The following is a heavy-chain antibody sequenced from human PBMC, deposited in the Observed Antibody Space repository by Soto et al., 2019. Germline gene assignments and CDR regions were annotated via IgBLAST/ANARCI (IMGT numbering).Heavy chain of an antibody. CDR3: ARDAYYDILTGYYKGYYYYGMDV. CDR2: INPNRGGT. Sequence: ASVKVSCKASGYTFTGYYMHWARQAPGQGLEWMGWINPNRGGTNYAQKFQGWVTMTRDTSISTAYMELSRLRSDDTAVYYCARDAYYDILTGYYKGYYYYGMDVWGQGTTVTVSS. CDR1: GYTFTGYY. D-gene: IGHD3-9*01. V-gene: IGHV1-2*04. J-gene: IGHJ6*02.